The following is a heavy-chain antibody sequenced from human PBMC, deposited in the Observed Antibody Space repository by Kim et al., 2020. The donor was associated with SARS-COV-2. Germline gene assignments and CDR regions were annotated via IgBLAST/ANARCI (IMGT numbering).Heavy chain of an antibody. CDR3: ASHQRYSSGWYV. D-gene: IGHD6-19*01. J-gene: IGHJ2*01. CDR1: GGSLSSSSSY. V-gene: IGHV4-39*01. Sequence: SETLSLTCTVSGGSLSSSSSYWGWIRQPPGKGLEWIGTAYYIGNTYYNPSLKIRVPISVATSKNQCSLKLGSVTAADTAVYYCASHQRYSSGWYV. CDR2: AYYIGNT.